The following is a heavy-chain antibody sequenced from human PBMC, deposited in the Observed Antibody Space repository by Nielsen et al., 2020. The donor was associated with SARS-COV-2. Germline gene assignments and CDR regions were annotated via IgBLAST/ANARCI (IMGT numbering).Heavy chain of an antibody. J-gene: IGHJ3*02. Sequence: GGSLRLSRTTSGFSFGEYGLTWVRQAPGKGLEWVGFMRGQVFGGASEFAASVKGRFSMSRDDSKSIMYLQMNSLKTEDTAVYFCSRVSAGAFDIWGQGTVVTVSS. CDR3: SRVSAGAFDI. CDR2: MRGQVFGGAS. CDR1: GFSFGEYG. V-gene: IGHV3-49*04.